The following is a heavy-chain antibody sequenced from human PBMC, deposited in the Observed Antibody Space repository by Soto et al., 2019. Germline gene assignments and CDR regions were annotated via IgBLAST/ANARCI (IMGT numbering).Heavy chain of an antibody. CDR1: GGSISSYY. CDR2: IYYSGST. V-gene: IGHV4-59*01. Sequence: SSETLSLTCTVSGGSISSYYWSWIRQPPGKGLEWIGYIYYSGSTNYNPSLKSRVTISVDTSKNQFSLKLSSVTAADTAVYYCAKMKAYYYYVDVWGKGTTVTVSS. J-gene: IGHJ6*03. CDR3: AKMKAYYYYVDV.